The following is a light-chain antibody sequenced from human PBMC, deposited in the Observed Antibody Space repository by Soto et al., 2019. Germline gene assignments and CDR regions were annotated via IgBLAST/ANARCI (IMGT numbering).Light chain of an antibody. CDR1: ISDVGGYNY. Sequence: QSALTQPASLSGSPGRSITISCTGTISDVGGYNYVSWYQQHPGKAPKLMIYEVSNLPSGVANRFSGSKSGNTASLTISGLQAEDEADYYCSSYTISSPLVVGTGTKVTVL. V-gene: IGLV2-14*01. CDR2: EVS. CDR3: SSYTISSPLV. J-gene: IGLJ1*01.